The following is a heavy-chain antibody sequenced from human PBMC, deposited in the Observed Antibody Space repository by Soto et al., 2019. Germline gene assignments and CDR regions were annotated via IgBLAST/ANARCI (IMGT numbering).Heavy chain of an antibody. Sequence: EVQLVESGGGLVKPGGSLRLSCAASGFTFSSYSMNWVRQAPGKGLEWVSSISSSSSYIYYADSVKGRFTISRDNAKNSLYLQMNSLRAEDTAVYYCASGSLWFGELGRYYYYYMAVWGKGTTVTVSS. D-gene: IGHD3-10*01. CDR1: GFTFSSYS. V-gene: IGHV3-21*01. J-gene: IGHJ6*03. CDR3: ASGSLWFGELGRYYYYYMAV. CDR2: ISSSSSYI.